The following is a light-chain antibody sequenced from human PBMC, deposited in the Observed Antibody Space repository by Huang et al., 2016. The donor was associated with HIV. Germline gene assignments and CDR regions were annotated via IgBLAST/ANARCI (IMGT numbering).Light chain of an antibody. V-gene: IGKV1-NL1*01. CDR1: QDIRSS. Sequence: DIQMTQSPSSLSASVGDRVTITCRASQDIRSSLAWYQQKPGKAPKLLLFAVSRLESGVPSRFSGGGSGTDFTLTINSLQPDDFATYYCQQYYDILTCSFGQGTKVEFK. CDR2: AVS. CDR3: QQYYDILTCS. J-gene: IGKJ1*01.